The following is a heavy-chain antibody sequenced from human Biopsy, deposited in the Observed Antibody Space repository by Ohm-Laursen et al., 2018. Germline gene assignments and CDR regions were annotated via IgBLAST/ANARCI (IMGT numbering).Heavy chain of an antibody. CDR1: DGSINSYY. J-gene: IGHJ4*02. V-gene: IGHV4-59*01. CDR2: IYYSGST. D-gene: IGHD5-18*01. Sequence: TLSLTCTVSDGSINSYYWNWIRQPPGKRLEWIGNIYYSGSTNFNPSLKSRVTISVDTSKNQFSLKLSSVTAADTAVYFCVRGSSYGYDFDYWGQGTLVAVSS. CDR3: VRGSSYGYDFDY.